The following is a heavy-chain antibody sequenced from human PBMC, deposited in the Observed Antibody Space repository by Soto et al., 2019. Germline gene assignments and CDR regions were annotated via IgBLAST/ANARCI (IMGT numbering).Heavy chain of an antibody. Sequence: ASVKVSCKSSGYTFTAYYLHWVRQAPGQGLEWMGWINPNSGVTNYAQKFQDRVTMTRDTSISTAYMELDSLKSDDTAVYYCARSGVFARELVAWGQGTQGTVSS. V-gene: IGHV1-2*02. CDR2: INPNSGVT. J-gene: IGHJ5*02. CDR3: ARSGVFARELVA. CDR1: GYTFTAYY. D-gene: IGHD1-26*01.